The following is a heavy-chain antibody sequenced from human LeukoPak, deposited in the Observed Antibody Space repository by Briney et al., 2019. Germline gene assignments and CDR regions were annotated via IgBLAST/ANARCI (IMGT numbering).Heavy chain of an antibody. Sequence: PSETLSLTCTVSGGSISSSSYYWGWIRQPPGKGLEWIGSVYYSGSTYYNPSLKSRVTISVDTSKNQFSLKLSSVTAADTAVYYCARDKRGSYHFDYWGQGTLVTVSS. CDR3: ARDKRGSYHFDY. D-gene: IGHD1-26*01. J-gene: IGHJ4*02. V-gene: IGHV4-39*07. CDR1: GGSISSSSYY. CDR2: VYYSGST.